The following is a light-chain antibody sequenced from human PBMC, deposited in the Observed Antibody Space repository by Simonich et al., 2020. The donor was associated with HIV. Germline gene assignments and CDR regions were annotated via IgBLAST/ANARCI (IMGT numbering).Light chain of an antibody. CDR1: QSVLYSPNNKNY. Sequence: DIVMTQSPDSLAVSLGESATINCKSSQSVLYSPNNKNYLAWFQQKPGQPPKLLIYWASTRESGVPDRFSGSGSGTDFTLTISSLQAEDVAVYSTPLTFGGGTKVEIK. CDR3: PLT. V-gene: IGKV4-1*01. J-gene: IGKJ4*01. CDR2: WAS.